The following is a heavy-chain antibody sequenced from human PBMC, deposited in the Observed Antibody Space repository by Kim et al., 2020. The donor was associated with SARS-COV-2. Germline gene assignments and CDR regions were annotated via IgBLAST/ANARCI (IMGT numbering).Heavy chain of an antibody. CDR1: GYTFTSYY. D-gene: IGHD2-21*01. CDR2: INPSGGST. V-gene: IGHV1-46*01. J-gene: IGHJ6*02. CDR3: AREDLFVGGLTYYYYYGMDV. Sequence: ASVKVSCKASGYTFTSYYMHWVRQAPGQGLEWMGIINPSGGSTSYAQKFQGRVTMTRDTSTSTVYMELSSLRSEDTAVYYCAREDLFVGGLTYYYYYGMDVWGQGTTVTVSS.